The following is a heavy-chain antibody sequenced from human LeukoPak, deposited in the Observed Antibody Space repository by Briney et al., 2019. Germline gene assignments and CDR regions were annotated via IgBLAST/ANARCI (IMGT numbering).Heavy chain of an antibody. D-gene: IGHD6-19*01. CDR1: GYTFTSYG. CDR2: ISAYNGNA. Sequence: GASVKVSCKASGYTFTSYGISWVRQAPGQGLEWMGWISAYNGNANYAQKLQGRVTMTTDTSTSTAYMELRSLRSDDTAVYYCARWSSGWYGDAFDIWGQGTMVTVSS. CDR3: ARWSSGWYGDAFDI. J-gene: IGHJ3*02. V-gene: IGHV1-18*01.